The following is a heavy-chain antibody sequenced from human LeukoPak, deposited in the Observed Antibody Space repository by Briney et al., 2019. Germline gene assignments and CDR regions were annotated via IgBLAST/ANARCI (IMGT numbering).Heavy chain of an antibody. CDR2: IKQDGSEK. D-gene: IGHD6-19*01. Sequence: GGSLRLSCAASGFTFSDYYMSWFRQAPGKGLEWVATIKQDGSEKSYVDSVKGRFTISRDNGKNSLYLQMNSLRAEDTAVYYCAGGSVWIFDHWGQGALVTVSS. V-gene: IGHV3-7*04. CDR1: GFTFSDYY. CDR3: AGGSVWIFDH. J-gene: IGHJ4*02.